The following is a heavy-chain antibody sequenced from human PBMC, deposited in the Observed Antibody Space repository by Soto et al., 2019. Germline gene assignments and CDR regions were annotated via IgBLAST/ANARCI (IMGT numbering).Heavy chain of an antibody. CDR2: VIPIFGTA. J-gene: IGHJ4*02. Sequence: QVHLVQSGAGVNEPGASVTFSCKASGGTFSSYSINWVRQAPGQGLAGMGDVIPIFGTANYAQAFQGRVTISADESTTTADLELSRRRAGDTAMYYCARDGGRRAAGIDYWGQGTLVTVSS. V-gene: IGHV1-69*01. CDR3: ARDGGRRAAGIDY. CDR1: GGTFSSYS. D-gene: IGHD2-15*01.